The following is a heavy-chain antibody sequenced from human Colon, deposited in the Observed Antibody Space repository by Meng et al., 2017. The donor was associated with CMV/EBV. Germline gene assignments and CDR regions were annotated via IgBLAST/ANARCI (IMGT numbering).Heavy chain of an antibody. V-gene: IGHV4-4*07. Sequence: QVQLQESGPGLVKPSETLSLTYTVSGGSISGHYWTWIRRPAGEGLQWLGRIYSNGRIDENYSLRSRVTISVDTSKNQLSLRLTSVTAADTAVYYCGRAGARGVPIDVWGRGTLVTVSS. CDR2: IYSNGRI. CDR3: GRAGARGVPIDV. CDR1: GGSISGHY. D-gene: IGHD3-10*01. J-gene: IGHJ1*01.